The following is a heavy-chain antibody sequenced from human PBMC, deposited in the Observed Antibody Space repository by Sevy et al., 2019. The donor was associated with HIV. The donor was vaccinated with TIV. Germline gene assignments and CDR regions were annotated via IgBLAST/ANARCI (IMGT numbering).Heavy chain of an antibody. CDR1: GFTFSSAW. CDR3: ITDPAYRGYDEEVINYYFYGMDV. V-gene: IGHV3-15*01. CDR2: IKSEFDGGAI. Sequence: GESLKISCTASGFTFSSAWMSWVRQAPGKGLEWVGRIKSEFDGGAIDYAAPVKGRFSISREDLKNTVYLQMNSLKTEDTAVYYCITDPAYRGYDEEVINYYFYGMDVWGQGTTVTVS. J-gene: IGHJ6*02. D-gene: IGHD5-12*01.